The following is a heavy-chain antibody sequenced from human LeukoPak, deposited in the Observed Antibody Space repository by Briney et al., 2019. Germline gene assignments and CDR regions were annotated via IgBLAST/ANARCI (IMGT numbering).Heavy chain of an antibody. D-gene: IGHD6-13*01. CDR2: IYSGSST. Sequence: GGSLRLSCAASEITVSSNYMTWVRQAPGEGLEWVSVIYSGSSTFYADSVKGRFTISRDNSRNTVYLQMNSLRGEDTAVYYCAVLSSSSWFYYWGQGTPVTVSS. V-gene: IGHV3-66*01. CDR1: EITVSSNY. CDR3: AVLSSSSWFYY. J-gene: IGHJ4*02.